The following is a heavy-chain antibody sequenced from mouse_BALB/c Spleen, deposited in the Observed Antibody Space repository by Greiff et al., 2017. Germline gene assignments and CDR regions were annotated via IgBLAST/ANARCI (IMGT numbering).Heavy chain of an antibody. Sequence: EVKLMESGGGLVKPGGSLKLSCAASGFTFSSYAMSWVRQTPGKRLEWVASSSSGGSTYYPDSVKGRFTISRDNARNILYMQMSSLRSEDTAMYYCARGDYYAIYDWGQGTSVTVSS. CDR3: ARGDYYAIYD. CDR1: GFTFSSYA. V-gene: IGHV5-6-5*01. CDR2: SSSGGST. J-gene: IGHJ4*01.